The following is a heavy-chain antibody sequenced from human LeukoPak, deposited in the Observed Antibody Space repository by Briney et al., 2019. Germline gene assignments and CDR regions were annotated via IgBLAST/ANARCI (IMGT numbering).Heavy chain of an antibody. CDR3: ATTNDYGDYFDY. J-gene: IGHJ4*02. V-gene: IGHV4-31*03. D-gene: IGHD4-17*01. CDR1: GGSISSGGYY. CDR2: IYYSGST. Sequence: PSETLSLTCTVSGGSISSGGYYWSWIRQHPGKGLEWIGYIYYSGSTYYNPSLKSRVTISVDTSKNQFSLKLSSVTAADTAVYYGATTNDYGDYFDYWGQGTLVTVSS.